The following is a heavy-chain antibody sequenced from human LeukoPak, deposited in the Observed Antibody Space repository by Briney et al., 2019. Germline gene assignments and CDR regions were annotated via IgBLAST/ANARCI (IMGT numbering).Heavy chain of an antibody. CDR2: ISSSSSTI. V-gene: IGHV3-48*01. CDR1: GFTFSSYS. J-gene: IGHJ4*02. D-gene: IGHD3-9*01. Sequence: GGSLRLSCAASGFTFSSYSMNWVRQAPGKGLEWVSYISSSSSTIYYADSVKGRFTISRDNAKNSLYLQMNSLRAEDTAVYYCARAMTGYYSEYYFDYWGQGTLVTVSS. CDR3: ARAMTGYYSEYYFDY.